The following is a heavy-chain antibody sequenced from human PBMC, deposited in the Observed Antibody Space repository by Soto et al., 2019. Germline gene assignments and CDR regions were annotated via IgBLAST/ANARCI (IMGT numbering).Heavy chain of an antibody. D-gene: IGHD3-10*01. CDR1: GFSLSTSGVG. V-gene: IGHV2-5*01. J-gene: IGHJ4*02. Sequence: QITLKASGPTLVKPTQTVTLTCTFSGFSLSTSGVGVGWIRQPPGKALEWLALIYWNDDKRYSPSLKSRLTITKYTSKYQVVLTMTNTDPVDTATYYCVHAPRGLWFWELASSYLDYWGQGTLVTVSS. CDR3: VHAPRGLWFWELASSYLDY. CDR2: IYWNDDK.